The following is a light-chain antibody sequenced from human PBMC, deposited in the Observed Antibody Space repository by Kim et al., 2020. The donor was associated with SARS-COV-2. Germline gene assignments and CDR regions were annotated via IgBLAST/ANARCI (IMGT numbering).Light chain of an antibody. V-gene: IGKV1-27*01. J-gene: IGKJ2*03. Sequence: SASVGDRVTITCRASQGISNYLAWYQHKPGAVPKLLIYGASTLQSGVPSRFSGSRSGTGFTLTINSLQPEDVATYYCLKYNSAPYSFGQGTKLEI. CDR3: LKYNSAPYS. CDR2: GAS. CDR1: QGISNY.